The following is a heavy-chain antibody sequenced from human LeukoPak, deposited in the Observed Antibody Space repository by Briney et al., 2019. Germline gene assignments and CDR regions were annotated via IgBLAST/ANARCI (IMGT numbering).Heavy chain of an antibody. CDR3: ARWPATTVTTGFDY. D-gene: IGHD4-17*01. CDR2: IYYSGST. V-gene: IGHV4-59*01. Sequence: SETLSLTCAVSGGSISSYYWSWIRQPPGKGLEWIGYIYYSGSTNYNPSLKSRVTISVDTSKNQFSLKLSSVTAADTAMYYCARWPATTVTTGFDYWGQGTLVTVSS. J-gene: IGHJ4*02. CDR1: GGSISSYY.